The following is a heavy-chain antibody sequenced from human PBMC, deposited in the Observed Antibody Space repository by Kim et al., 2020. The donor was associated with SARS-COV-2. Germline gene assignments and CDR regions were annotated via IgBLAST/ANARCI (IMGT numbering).Heavy chain of an antibody. V-gene: IGHV1-2*06. CDR1: GYTFTGYY. D-gene: IGHD6-19*01. CDR2: INPNSGGT. CDR3: ARESSNNLSGWYYFDY. J-gene: IGHJ4*02. Sequence: ASVKVSCKASGYTFTGYYMHWVRQAPGQGLEWMGRINPNSGGTNYAQKFQGRVTMTRDTSISTAYMELSRLRSDDTAVYYCARESSNNLSGWYYFDYWGQGTLVTVSS.